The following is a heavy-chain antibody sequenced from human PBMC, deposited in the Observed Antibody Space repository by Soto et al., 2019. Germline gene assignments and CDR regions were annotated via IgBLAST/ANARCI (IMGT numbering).Heavy chain of an antibody. CDR3: ARHHLLYDSSPAWFDP. Sequence: SDTLSLTCTVSGGSVSSSSYYWDWIRQPPGKGLEWIGSLYYSGNTYYNPSLKSRVTMSVDTSKNQFSLKLTSVTAADTAVYYCARHHLLYDSSPAWFDPWGQGTLVTVSS. V-gene: IGHV4-39*01. CDR1: GGSVSSSSYY. CDR2: LYYSGNT. D-gene: IGHD3-22*01. J-gene: IGHJ5*02.